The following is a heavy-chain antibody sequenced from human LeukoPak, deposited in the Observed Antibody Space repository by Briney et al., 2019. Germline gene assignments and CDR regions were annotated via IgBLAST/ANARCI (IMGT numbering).Heavy chain of an antibody. CDR3: ARDRYCTSTSCSEMDV. V-gene: IGHV3-30-3*01. D-gene: IGHD2-2*01. Sequence: SGGSLRLSCAASGFTVSSKYMSWVRQAPGKGPEWVAVASYDGTNNHYADSVKGRFTIYRDNSKNTLYLQMNSLRTDDTAIYYCARDRYCTSTSCSEMDVWGQGTTVTVSS. CDR2: ASYDGTNN. CDR1: GFTVSSKY. J-gene: IGHJ6*02.